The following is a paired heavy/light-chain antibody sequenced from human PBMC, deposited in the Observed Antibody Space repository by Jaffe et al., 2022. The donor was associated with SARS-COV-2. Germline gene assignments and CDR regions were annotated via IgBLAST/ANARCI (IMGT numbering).Light chain of an antibody. CDR1: ALPKQY. V-gene: IGLV3-25*03. CDR2: KDS. CDR3: QSADSSGTTDV. J-gene: IGLJ1*01. Sequence: SYELTQPPSVSVSPGQTARITCSGDALPKQYAYWYQQKPGQAPVLVIYKDSERPSGIPERFSGSSSGTTVTLTISGVQAEDEADYYCQSADSSGTTDVFGTGTKVTVL.
Heavy chain of an antibody. CDR3: ARPLVGATSGMDV. J-gene: IGHJ6*02. V-gene: IGHV3-11*01. CDR2: ISSSGSTI. Sequence: QVQLVESGGGLVKPGGSLRLSCAASGFTFSDYYMSWIRQAPGKGLEWVSYISSSGSTIYYADSVKGRFTISRDNAKNSLYLQMNSLRAEDTAVYYCARPLVGATSGMDVWGQGTTVTVSS. D-gene: IGHD1-26*01. CDR1: GFTFSDYY.